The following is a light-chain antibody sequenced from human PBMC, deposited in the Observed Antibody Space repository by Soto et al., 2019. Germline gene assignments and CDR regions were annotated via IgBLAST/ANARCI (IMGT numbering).Light chain of an antibody. CDR3: CSYTITSTLFV. V-gene: IGLV2-14*01. Sequence: QSVLTQPASVSGYPGQSITITCTGSSRDVGGYNYVSWFQYHPVRAPKLLIYEVNDRPSGISNRFSGSKSGNTASLTISGLLPEDEADYFCCSYTITSTLFVFGTGTKVTVL. CDR1: SRDVGGYNY. CDR2: EVN. J-gene: IGLJ1*01.